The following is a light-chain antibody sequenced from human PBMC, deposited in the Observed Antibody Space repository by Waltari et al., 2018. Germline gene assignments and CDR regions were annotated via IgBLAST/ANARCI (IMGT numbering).Light chain of an antibody. CDR2: DAS. V-gene: IGKV3-11*01. CDR3: QQRSNWTPHT. CDR1: QSVGSY. Sequence: EIVLTQSPDTLSLSPGDTATLSCRASQSVGSYLAWYQQKPGQPPRLLIYDASNRATGVPDRFRGSGSGTDFTLTISSLEAEDFAVYFCQQRSNWTPHTFGQGARLAIK. J-gene: IGKJ2*01.